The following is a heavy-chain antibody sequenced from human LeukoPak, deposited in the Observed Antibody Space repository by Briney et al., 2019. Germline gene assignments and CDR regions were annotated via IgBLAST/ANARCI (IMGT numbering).Heavy chain of an antibody. D-gene: IGHD3-3*01. J-gene: IGHJ6*03. CDR2: ISSSGSTI. CDR1: GFTFSSYE. Sequence: PGGSLRLSCAASGFTFSSYEMNWVRQAPGKGLEWVSYISSSGSTIYYADSVKGRFTISRDNAKNSLYLQMNSLRAEDTAVYYCARDSHYDFWSGYYKPFFSYYYMDVWGKGTTVTVSS. V-gene: IGHV3-48*03. CDR3: ARDSHYDFWSGYYKPFFSYYYMDV.